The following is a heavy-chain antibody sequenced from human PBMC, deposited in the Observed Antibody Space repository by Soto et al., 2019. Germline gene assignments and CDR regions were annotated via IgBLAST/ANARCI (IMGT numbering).Heavy chain of an antibody. Sequence: GGSLRLSCAASGFTFSSYSMNWVRQAPGKGLEWVSSISSSSSYIYYADSVKGRFTISRDNAKNSLYLQMNSLRAEDTAVYYCARDAPNGVPFYGMDVWGQGTTVTVSS. CDR2: ISSSSSYI. J-gene: IGHJ6*02. D-gene: IGHD3-3*01. CDR3: ARDAPNGVPFYGMDV. CDR1: GFTFSSYS. V-gene: IGHV3-21*01.